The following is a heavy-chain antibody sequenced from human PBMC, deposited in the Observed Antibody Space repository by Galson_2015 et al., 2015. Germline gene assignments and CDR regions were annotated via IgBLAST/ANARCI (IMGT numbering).Heavy chain of an antibody. CDR3: AGNQAPRGGRGLD. J-gene: IGHJ4*02. D-gene: IGHD1-14*01. CDR1: GGTFSSFA. Sequence: SVKVSCKASGGTFSSFAFSWVRQAPGQGLEWMGGISPIFGTANYAQKFQGRVTISVGESTSTAYMELISLRSEDTAVYYCAGNQAPRGGRGLDWGQGTLVTVSS. CDR2: ISPIFGTA. V-gene: IGHV1-69*13.